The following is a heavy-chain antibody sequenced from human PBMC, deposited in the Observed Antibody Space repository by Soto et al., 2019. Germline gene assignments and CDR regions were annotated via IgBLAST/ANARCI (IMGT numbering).Heavy chain of an antibody. CDR2: IIPIFGTA. D-gene: IGHD3-22*01. CDR3: AFQLFYYDSSPLAFDI. V-gene: IGHV1-69*13. Sequence: SVKVSCKASGGTFSSYAISWVRQAPGQGLEWMGGIIPIFGTANYAQKFQGRVTITADESTSTAYMELSSLRSEDTAVYYCAFQLFYYDSSPLAFDIWGQGTMVTVSS. J-gene: IGHJ3*02. CDR1: GGTFSSYA.